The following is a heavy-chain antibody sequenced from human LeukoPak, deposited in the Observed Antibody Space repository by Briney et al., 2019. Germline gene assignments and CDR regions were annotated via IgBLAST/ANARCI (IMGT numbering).Heavy chain of an antibody. Sequence: TASETLSLTCTVSGGSISSYYWSWIRQPPGKGLEWIGYIYYGGSTNYNPSLKSRVTISVDTSKNQFSLKLSSVTAADTAVYYCAREGRIGSDAFDIWGQGTMVTVSS. V-gene: IGHV4-59*01. J-gene: IGHJ3*02. D-gene: IGHD2-2*03. CDR2: IYYGGST. CDR1: GGSISSYY. CDR3: AREGRIGSDAFDI.